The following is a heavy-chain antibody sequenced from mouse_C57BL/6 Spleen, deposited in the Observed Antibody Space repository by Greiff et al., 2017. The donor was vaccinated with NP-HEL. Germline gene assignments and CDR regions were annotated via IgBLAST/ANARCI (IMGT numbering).Heavy chain of an antibody. CDR2: INYDGSST. D-gene: IGHD1-1*01. J-gene: IGHJ1*03. V-gene: IGHV5-16*01. Sequence: EVKLVESEGGLVQPGSSMKLSCTASGFTFSDYYMAWVRQVPEKGLEWVANINYDGSSTYYLDSLKSRFIISRDNAKNILYLQMSSLKSEDTATYYCAREPLYYGSSYGYFDVWGTGTTVTVSS. CDR1: GFTFSDYY. CDR3: AREPLYYGSSYGYFDV.